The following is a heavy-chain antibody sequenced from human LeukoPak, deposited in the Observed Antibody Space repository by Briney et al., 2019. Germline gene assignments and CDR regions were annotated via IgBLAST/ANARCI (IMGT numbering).Heavy chain of an antibody. Sequence: ASVKVSCKASGGTFSSYAISWVRQAPGQGLEWMGGIIPIFGTANYAQKFQGRVTMTTDTSTTTAYMELRSLRSDDTAVYYCAREMATIVNQFDYWGQGTLVTVSS. CDR2: IIPIFGTA. D-gene: IGHD5-24*01. J-gene: IGHJ4*02. CDR1: GGTFSSYA. V-gene: IGHV1-69*05. CDR3: AREMATIVNQFDY.